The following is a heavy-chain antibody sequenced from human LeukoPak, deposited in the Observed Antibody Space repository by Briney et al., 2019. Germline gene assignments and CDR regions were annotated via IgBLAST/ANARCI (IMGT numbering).Heavy chain of an antibody. CDR1: GYTFTSYG. D-gene: IGHD3-3*01. V-gene: IGHV1-18*01. Sequence: ASVKVSCKASGYTFTSYGISWVRQAPGQGLEWMGWISAYNGNTNYAQKLQGRVTMTTDTSTSTAYMELRSLRSDDTAVYCCALSAANYDFWSGYYVWFDPWGQGTLVTVSS. CDR3: ALSAANYDFWSGYYVWFDP. CDR2: ISAYNGNT. J-gene: IGHJ5*02.